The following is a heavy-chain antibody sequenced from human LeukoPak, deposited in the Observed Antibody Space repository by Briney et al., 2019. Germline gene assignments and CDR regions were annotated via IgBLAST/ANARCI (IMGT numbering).Heavy chain of an antibody. J-gene: IGHJ4*02. Sequence: PSETLSLTCSVSGGSITSYYWSWIRQPPGKGLEWIGHVSDGGRTNYSPSLRSRVSISVDTSKNQFSLKLNPVTAADTAVYFCARASTTFDDWGQGTLVTVSS. V-gene: IGHV4-59*01. CDR1: GGSITSYY. CDR3: ARASTTFDD. D-gene: IGHD1-14*01. CDR2: VSDGGRT.